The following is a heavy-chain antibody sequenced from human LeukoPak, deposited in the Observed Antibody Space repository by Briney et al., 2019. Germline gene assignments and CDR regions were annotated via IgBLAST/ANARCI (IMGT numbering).Heavy chain of an antibody. CDR1: GFTFSSYA. J-gene: IGHJ4*02. Sequence: GGSLRLSCAASGFTFSSYAMSWVRQAPGKGLEWVSSISNNSSYIYYADSVKGRFTISRDNAKNSLYLQMNSLRAEDTAVYYCARWPIDSSWYYFDYWGLGTLVTVSS. V-gene: IGHV3-21*01. CDR2: ISNNSSYI. D-gene: IGHD6-13*01. CDR3: ARWPIDSSWYYFDY.